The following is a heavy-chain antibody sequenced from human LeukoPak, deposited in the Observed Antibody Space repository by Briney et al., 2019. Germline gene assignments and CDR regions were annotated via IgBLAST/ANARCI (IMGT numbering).Heavy chain of an antibody. V-gene: IGHV1-18*01. J-gene: IGHJ5*02. CDR3: ARDGPGIAAAGKGLDP. CDR2: ISAYNGNT. Sequence: ASVKVSCKASGYTFTSYGISWVRRAPGQGLEWMGWISAYNGNTDYAQKPQGRGTMTTDTSTSTAYVELGSLRSDDTAVYYCARDGPGIAAAGKGLDPWGQGTLVTVYS. D-gene: IGHD6-13*01. CDR1: GYTFTSYG.